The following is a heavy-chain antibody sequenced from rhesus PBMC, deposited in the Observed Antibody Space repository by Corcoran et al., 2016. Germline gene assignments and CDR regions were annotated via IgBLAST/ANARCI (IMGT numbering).Heavy chain of an antibody. CDR3: AKPPMGY. CDR1: GFTFSSYG. J-gene: IGHJ4*01. Sequence: EVQLVETGGGLVQPGGSLKLSCAASGFTFSSYGMSWVRKAPGKGLEWVSAINSGGGSTYYADSVKGRFTISRDNSKNTLSLQMNSLRAEDTAVYYCAKPPMGYWGQGVLVTVSS. V-gene: IGHV3S5*01. D-gene: IGHD4-17*01. CDR2: INSGGGST.